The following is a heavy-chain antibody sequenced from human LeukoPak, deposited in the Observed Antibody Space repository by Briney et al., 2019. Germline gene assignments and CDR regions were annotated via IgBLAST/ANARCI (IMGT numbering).Heavy chain of an antibody. CDR3: ARESRGIPGTTAFDY. J-gene: IGHJ4*02. Sequence: GGSLRLSCAASGFTFSSYAMSWVRQAPGKGLEWVSVISGSGGNTYYADSVKGRFTISRDNSKNTLYLQLNSLRVEGTAVYYCARESRGIPGTTAFDYWGQGTLVTVSS. D-gene: IGHD1-20*01. V-gene: IGHV3-23*01. CDR1: GFTFSSYA. CDR2: ISGSGGNT.